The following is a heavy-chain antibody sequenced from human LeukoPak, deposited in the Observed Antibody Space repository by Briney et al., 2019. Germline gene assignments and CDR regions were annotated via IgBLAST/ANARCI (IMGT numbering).Heavy chain of an antibody. CDR2: ISVSGGST. Sequence: GGSLRLSCGASGFTFSSYAMSWVRQAPGKGLEWVSAISVSGGSTYYADSVKGRFTISRDNSKNTLYLQMNSLRAEDTAVYYCAKDWYDFWSGYYPSHYYYYMDVWGKGTTVTVSS. D-gene: IGHD3-3*01. CDR3: AKDWYDFWSGYYPSHYYYYMDV. V-gene: IGHV3-23*01. CDR1: GFTFSSYA. J-gene: IGHJ6*03.